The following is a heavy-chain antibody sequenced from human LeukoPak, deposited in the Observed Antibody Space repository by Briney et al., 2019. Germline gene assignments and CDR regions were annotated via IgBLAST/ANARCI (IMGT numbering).Heavy chain of an antibody. CDR2: ISSSGSTI. V-gene: IGHV3-48*03. D-gene: IGHD3-10*01. CDR1: GFTSRGYE. J-gene: IGHJ6*02. CDR3: ARRTSVDV. Sequence: GGSLRLSCEGSGFTSRGYEMTWVRQAPGKGLEWVSYISSSGSTIYYADSVKGRFTISRDNAKNSLFLQMNSLRVEDTAVYYCARRTSVDVWGQGTTVTVSS.